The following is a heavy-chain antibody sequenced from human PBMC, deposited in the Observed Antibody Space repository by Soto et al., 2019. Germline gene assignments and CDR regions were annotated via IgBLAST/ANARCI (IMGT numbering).Heavy chain of an antibody. J-gene: IGHJ5*02. D-gene: IGHD3-16*01. V-gene: IGHV3-23*01. CDR1: GFTFSSYA. CDR2: ISGSGGST. CDR3: AKDWYYDYIWGSQALRWFDP. Sequence: EVQLLESGGGLVQPGGSLRLSCAASGFTFSSYAMSWVRQAPGKGLEWVSAISGSGGSTYYADSVKGRFTISRDNSKNTLYLQMNSLRAEDTAVYYCAKDWYYDYIWGSQALRWFDPWGQGTLVTVSS.